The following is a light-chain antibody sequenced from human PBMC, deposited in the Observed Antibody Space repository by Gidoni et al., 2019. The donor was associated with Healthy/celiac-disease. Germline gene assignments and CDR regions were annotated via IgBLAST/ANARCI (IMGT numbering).Light chain of an antibody. V-gene: IGKV3-20*01. CDR2: GAS. CDR3: QQYGSSPPVT. CDR1: QSVSSSY. Sequence: EIELTQSPGTLSLSPGERATLSCRASQSVSSSYLAWYQQKPGQAPRLLIYGASSRATGIPDRFSGSGSGTDFTLTIIRLEPEDFAVYYCQQYGSSPPVTFGPGTKVDIK. J-gene: IGKJ3*01.